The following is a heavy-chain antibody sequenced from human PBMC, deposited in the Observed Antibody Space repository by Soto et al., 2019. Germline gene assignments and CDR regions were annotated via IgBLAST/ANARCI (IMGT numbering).Heavy chain of an antibody. J-gene: IGHJ5*02. CDR2: ISSSSSTI. Sequence: GGSLKICSAASGVTFSSYSMNWVRQAPGKGLEWVSYISSSSSTIYYADSVKGRFTISRDNAKNSLYLQMNSLRDEDTAVYYCARDQRPGSGFDPWGQGTLVTVSS. CDR1: GVTFSSYS. D-gene: IGHD3-10*01. V-gene: IGHV3-48*02. CDR3: ARDQRPGSGFDP.